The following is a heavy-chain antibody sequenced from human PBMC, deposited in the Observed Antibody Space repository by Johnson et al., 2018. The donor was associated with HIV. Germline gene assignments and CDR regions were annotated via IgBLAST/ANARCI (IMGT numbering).Heavy chain of an antibody. Sequence: QVQLVESGGGVVQPGRSLRLSCAASGFTFSSYGMHWVRQAPGKGLEWVAVIWYDGSNKYYADSVEGRFTISRDNSKNTLYLQMNSLRAEDMGVYYCARVSPVGLLSEAAAFDIWGQGTMVTVSS. D-gene: IGHD2-21*01. CDR2: IWYDGSNK. V-gene: IGHV3-33*08. J-gene: IGHJ3*02. CDR1: GFTFSSYG. CDR3: ARVSPVGLLSEAAAFDI.